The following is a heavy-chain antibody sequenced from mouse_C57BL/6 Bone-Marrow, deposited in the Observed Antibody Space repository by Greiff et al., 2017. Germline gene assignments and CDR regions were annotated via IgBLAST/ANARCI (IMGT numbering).Heavy chain of an antibody. J-gene: IGHJ2*01. CDR3: IRGDYGDFDY. V-gene: IGHV1-64*01. Sequence: QVQLQQPGAELVKPGASVKLSCKASGYTFTSYWMHWVKQRPGQGLEWIGMIHPNSGSTNYNAKFKSKATLTVDKSSSTAYMQLSSLTSEDSAVYYCIRGDYGDFDYWGQGTTLTVSS. D-gene: IGHD2-4*01. CDR2: IHPNSGST. CDR1: GYTFTSYW.